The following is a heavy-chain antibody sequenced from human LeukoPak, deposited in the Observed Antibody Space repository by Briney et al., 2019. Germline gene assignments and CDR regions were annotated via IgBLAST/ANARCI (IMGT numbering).Heavy chain of an antibody. CDR3: ARGSCSNIRCHDAFDI. Sequence: GGSLRLSCAASGFIVSGTYMTWVRLAPGKGLECVSIIYSGGDTYYTDSVKGRFSVSRDNSKNTLYLQMNSLRVDDTAVYYCARGSCSNIRCHDAFDIWGQGTMVTVSS. D-gene: IGHD2-2*01. CDR2: IYSGGDT. CDR1: GFIVSGTY. V-gene: IGHV3-53*01. J-gene: IGHJ3*02.